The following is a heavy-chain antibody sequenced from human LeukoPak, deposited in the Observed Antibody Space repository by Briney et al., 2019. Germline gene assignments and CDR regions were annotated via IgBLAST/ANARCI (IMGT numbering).Heavy chain of an antibody. J-gene: IGHJ4*02. CDR3: ARSAGGAAAGDLDY. D-gene: IGHD6-13*01. Sequence: GGSLRLSCAASGFTFDDYGMSWVRQAPGKGLEWVSGINWNGGSTSYADSVKGRFTISRDKAKNSLYLQMNSLRDEDTALYYCARSAGGAAAGDLDYWDQGPLVTVSS. CDR1: GFTFDDYG. CDR2: INWNGGST. V-gene: IGHV3-20*04.